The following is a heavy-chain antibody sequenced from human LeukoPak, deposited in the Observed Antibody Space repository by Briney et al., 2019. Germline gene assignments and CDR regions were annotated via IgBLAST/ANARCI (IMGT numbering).Heavy chain of an antibody. Sequence: GGSLRLSCVASGFSVSSNYMAWVRQAPGKGLEWVSFLYIGGNTHYGDFVKGRFTISRDNSRNTLYLQMNSLRVDDTAVYYCARELAVGAITEYFQDWGQGTLVTVSS. J-gene: IGHJ1*01. CDR1: GFSVSSNY. CDR3: ARELAVGAITEYFQD. V-gene: IGHV3-53*01. D-gene: IGHD1-26*01. CDR2: LYIGGNT.